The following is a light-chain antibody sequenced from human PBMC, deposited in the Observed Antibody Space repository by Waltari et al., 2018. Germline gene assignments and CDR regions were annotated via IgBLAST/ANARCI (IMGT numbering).Light chain of an antibody. J-gene: IGKJ5*01. Sequence: DIQMTQSPSSLSASVRDRVTITCRASHNISTSLNWYQQKPGTAPQLLIHAASSLQRGVPSRFSGSGSGTDFRLTISSLQPEDSASYYCQQSYRTPPSFGQGTRLEIK. CDR3: QQSYRTPPS. CDR2: AAS. V-gene: IGKV1-39*01. CDR1: HNISTS.